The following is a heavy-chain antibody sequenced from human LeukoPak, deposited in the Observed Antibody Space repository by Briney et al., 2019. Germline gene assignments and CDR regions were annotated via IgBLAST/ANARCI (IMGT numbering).Heavy chain of an antibody. CDR2: IHGDGTTT. D-gene: IGHD2-2*03. CDR3: ATTPGYCSSTTCFEYFQH. V-gene: IGHV3-74*01. CDR1: GFTFSSYW. Sequence: PGGSLRLSCAASGFTFSSYWMHWVRQAPGKGLVWVSRIHGDGTTTTYADSVKGRFTISRDNAKNTLYLQMISLRAEDTAMYYCATTPGYCSSTTCFEYFQHWGQGTLATVSS. J-gene: IGHJ1*01.